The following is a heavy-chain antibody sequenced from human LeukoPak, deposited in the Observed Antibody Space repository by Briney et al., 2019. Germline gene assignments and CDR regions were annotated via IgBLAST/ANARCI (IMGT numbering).Heavy chain of an antibody. CDR3: ARDYGYGYARFEFDP. D-gene: IGHD5-18*01. Sequence: SGGSLRLSCAASGFTFSDYYMSWIRQAPGKGLEWVSYISSSGSTIYYADSVKGRFTISRDNAKNSLYLQMNSLRAEDTAVYYCARDYGYGYARFEFDPWGQGTLVTVSS. J-gene: IGHJ5*02. CDR1: GFTFSDYY. V-gene: IGHV3-11*04. CDR2: ISSSGSTI.